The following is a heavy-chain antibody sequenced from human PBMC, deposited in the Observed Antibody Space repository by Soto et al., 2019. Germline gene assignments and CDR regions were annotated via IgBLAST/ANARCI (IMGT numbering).Heavy chain of an antibody. D-gene: IGHD6-25*01. CDR1: GYTFTSYA. CDR2: INAGNGNT. J-gene: IGHJ6*02. Sequence: GASVKVSCKASGYTFTSYAMHWVRQAPGQRLEWMGWINAGNGNTKYSQKFQGRVTITRDTSASTAYMGLSSLRSEDTAVYYCAKVASGSEGYYYYGMDVWGQGTTVTVSS. CDR3: AKVASGSEGYYYYGMDV. V-gene: IGHV1-3*01.